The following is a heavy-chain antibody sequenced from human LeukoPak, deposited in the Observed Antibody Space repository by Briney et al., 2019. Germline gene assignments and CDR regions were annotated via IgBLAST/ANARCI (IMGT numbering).Heavy chain of an antibody. CDR2: ISYDGNYK. CDR1: GFTFSSYA. CDR3: AKDSYLDHQHTDY. J-gene: IGHJ4*02. V-gene: IGHV3-30*18. D-gene: IGHD3-10*01. Sequence: PGGSLRLSCAASGFTFSSYAMHWVRQAPGKGVEWVAVISYDGNYKYYPDSVKGRFTISRDTSKNTLYLQMNSLRLEDTAVYYCAKDSYLDHQHTDYWGQGTLVTVSS.